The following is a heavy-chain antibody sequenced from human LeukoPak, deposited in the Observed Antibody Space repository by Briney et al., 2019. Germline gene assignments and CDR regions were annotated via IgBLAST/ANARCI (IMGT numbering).Heavy chain of an antibody. D-gene: IGHD2-15*01. J-gene: IGHJ4*02. CDR3: AKVYPRYCSGGSCYGIPDY. CDR2: ISYDGSNK. CDR1: GFTFSNYA. V-gene: IGHV3-30*18. Sequence: PGGSLRLSCAASGFTFSNYAMNWVRQAPGKGLEWVAVISYDGSNKYYADSVKGRFTISRDNSKNTLYLQMNSLRAEDTAVYYCAKVYPRYCSGGSCYGIPDYWGQGTLVTVSS.